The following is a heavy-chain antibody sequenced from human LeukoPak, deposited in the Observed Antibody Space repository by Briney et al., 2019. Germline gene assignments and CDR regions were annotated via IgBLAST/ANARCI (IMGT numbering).Heavy chain of an antibody. Sequence: AGSLRLSCAVSGFTFSTYWMTWVRQAPGKGLEWVANINQDGSVKYYLDSVKGRFTISRDNAQNSLYLQMNSLRAEDTALYYCARGRGVDYWGQGTLVTVSS. CDR3: ARGRGVDY. CDR1: GFTFSTYW. CDR2: INQDGSVK. J-gene: IGHJ4*02. V-gene: IGHV3-7*04. D-gene: IGHD3-10*01.